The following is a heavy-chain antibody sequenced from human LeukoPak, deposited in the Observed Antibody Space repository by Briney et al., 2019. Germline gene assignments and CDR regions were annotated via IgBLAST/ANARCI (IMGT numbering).Heavy chain of an antibody. CDR3: ARTVVVITSNWFDP. Sequence: PSETLSLTCTVSGGSISSSSYYWGWIRQPPGKGLEWIGEISHSGSTNYNPSLKSRVTISVDTSKNQFSLKLSSVTAADTAVYYCARTVVVITSNWFDPWGQGTLVTVSS. V-gene: IGHV4-39*07. CDR2: ISHSGST. J-gene: IGHJ5*02. CDR1: GGSISSSSYY. D-gene: IGHD3-22*01.